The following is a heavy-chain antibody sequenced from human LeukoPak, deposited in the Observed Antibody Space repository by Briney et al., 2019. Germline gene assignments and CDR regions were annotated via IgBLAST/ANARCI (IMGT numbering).Heavy chain of an antibody. CDR2: IYYSGST. Sequence: SETLSLTCTVSGGSISSSSYYWGWIRQPPGKGLEWIGSIYYSGSTYYNPPLKSRVTISVDTSKNQFSLKLSSVTAADTAVYYCATTDTAMGLPPYYWGQGTLVTVSS. CDR1: GGSISSSSYY. V-gene: IGHV4-39*01. J-gene: IGHJ4*02. CDR3: ATTDTAMGLPPYY. D-gene: IGHD5-18*01.